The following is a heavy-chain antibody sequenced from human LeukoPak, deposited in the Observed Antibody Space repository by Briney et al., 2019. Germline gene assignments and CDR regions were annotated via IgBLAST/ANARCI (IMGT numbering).Heavy chain of an antibody. CDR2: IGSSGSTI. CDR1: GFTFNSYE. J-gene: IGHJ4*02. CDR3: ARGGSGSYYFDY. V-gene: IGHV3-48*03. D-gene: IGHD1-26*01. Sequence: GGSLRLSCAASGFTFNSYEMNWVRQAPGKGLEWVSYIGSSGSTIYYADSVKGRFTISRDNAKNSLYLQMNSLRAEDTAVYYCARGGSGSYYFDYWGQGTLVTVSS.